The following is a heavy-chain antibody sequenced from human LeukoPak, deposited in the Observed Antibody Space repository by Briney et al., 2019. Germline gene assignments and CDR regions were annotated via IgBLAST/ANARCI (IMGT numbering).Heavy chain of an antibody. CDR2: ISSSSSYI. Sequence: GGSLRLSCAASGFTFSSYSMNWVRQAPGKGLEWVSSISSSSSYIYYADSVKGRFTISRDNAKNSLYLQMNSLRAEDTAVYYCARGGGYSYGYRDFWGQGTLVTVST. CDR3: ARGGGYSYGYRDF. V-gene: IGHV3-21*01. D-gene: IGHD5-18*01. CDR1: GFTFSSYS. J-gene: IGHJ4*02.